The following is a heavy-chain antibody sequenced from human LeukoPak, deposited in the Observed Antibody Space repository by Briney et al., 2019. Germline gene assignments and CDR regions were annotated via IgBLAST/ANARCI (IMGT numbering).Heavy chain of an antibody. V-gene: IGHV4-4*07. CDR3: ARDLTAYGSGSYDY. D-gene: IGHD3-10*01. CDR2: IYSSGTT. CDR1: GGSIRSYY. Sequence: PSETLSLTCTVSGGSIRSYYWSWIRQPAGKGLDWIGRIYSSGTTNYNPSLKSRVTMSIDTSKNQFSLKLSSVTAADTAVYYCARDLTAYGSGSYDYWGQGTLVTVSS. J-gene: IGHJ4*02.